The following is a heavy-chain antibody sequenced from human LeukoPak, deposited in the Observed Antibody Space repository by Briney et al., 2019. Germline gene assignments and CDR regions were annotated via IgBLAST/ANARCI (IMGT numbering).Heavy chain of an antibody. J-gene: IGHJ5*02. D-gene: IGHD6-19*01. CDR3: AKPFSSGWYNGGHNWFDP. V-gene: IGHV3-74*01. CDR1: GFTFSSYW. CDR2: INSDGSST. Sequence: GGSLRLSCAASGFTFSSYWMHWVRQAPGKGLVWVSRINSDGSSTSYADSVKGRFTISRDNAKNTLYLQMNSLRAEDTAVYYCAKPFSSGWYNGGHNWFDPWGQGTLVTVSS.